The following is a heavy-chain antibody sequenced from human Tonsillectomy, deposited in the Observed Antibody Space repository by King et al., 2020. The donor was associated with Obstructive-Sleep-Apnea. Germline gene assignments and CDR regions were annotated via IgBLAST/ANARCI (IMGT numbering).Heavy chain of an antibody. CDR1: GGSISSYY. CDR2: IYYSGST. J-gene: IGHJ2*01. Sequence: QLQESGPGLVKPSETLSLTCTVSGGSISSYYWSWIRQPPGKGLEWIGYIYYSGSTNYNPSLKSRVTISVDTSKNQFSLKLSTVTAADTAVYYCARLKRYCSSTSCSWYFDLWGRGTLVTVSS. V-gene: IGHV4-59*08. D-gene: IGHD2-2*01. CDR3: ARLKRYCSSTSCSWYFDL.